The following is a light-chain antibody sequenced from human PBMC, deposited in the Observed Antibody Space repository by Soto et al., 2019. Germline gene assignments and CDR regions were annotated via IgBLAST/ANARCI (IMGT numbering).Light chain of an antibody. CDR3: QEYKNAPLT. V-gene: IGKV1-27*01. CDR1: QDISNY. Sequence: DIQMTQSPSSLSASVGDRVTITCRASQDISNYLAWYQQKPGKATKLLIYAASSLQSGVPSRFSGSGSGTDFTLTISSLQPEDVATYYCQEYKNAPLTFGGGTKVDIK. J-gene: IGKJ4*01. CDR2: AAS.